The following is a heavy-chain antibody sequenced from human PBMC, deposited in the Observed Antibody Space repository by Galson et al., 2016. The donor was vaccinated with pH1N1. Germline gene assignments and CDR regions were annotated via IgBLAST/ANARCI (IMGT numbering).Heavy chain of an antibody. CDR1: GFIFSDYW. J-gene: IGHJ4*02. CDR3: ATEDYYTSLY. D-gene: IGHD1-26*01. V-gene: IGHV3-7*01. Sequence: SLRLSCAASGFIFSDYWMSWVRRAPGKGLERVAKINQDGSRKYYVDSMKGRCTISRDNAENSLSLQMNSLRVEDTALYYCATEDYYTSLYWGQGTLVTVSS. CDR2: INQDGSRK.